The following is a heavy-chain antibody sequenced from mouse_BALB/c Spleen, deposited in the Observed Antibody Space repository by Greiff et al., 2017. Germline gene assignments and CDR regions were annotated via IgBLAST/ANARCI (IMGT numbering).Heavy chain of an antibody. CDR3: TIDYGYDDGPLYAMDY. D-gene: IGHD2-2*01. CDR2: INPSNGGT. Sequence: QVQLQQPGAELVKPGASVKLSCKASGYTFTSYWMHWVKLRPGQGFEWIGEINPSNGGTNYNETFKRKATLTVDKSSSTAYMQLSSLTSEDSAVYYCTIDYGYDDGPLYAMDYWGQGTSVTVSS. V-gene: IGHV1S16*01. CDR1: GYTFTSYW. J-gene: IGHJ4*01.